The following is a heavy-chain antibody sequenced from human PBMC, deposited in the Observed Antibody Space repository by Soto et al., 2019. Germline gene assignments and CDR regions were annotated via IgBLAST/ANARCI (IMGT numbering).Heavy chain of an antibody. J-gene: IGHJ6*02. D-gene: IGHD3-10*01. CDR3: ARAYGSGYMDV. CDR2: IYYSGST. Sequence: LCGGSISSGGYYWRWIRQHPGKGLEWIGYIYYSGSTYYNPSLKSRVTISVDTSKNQFSLKLSSVTAADTAVYYCARAYGSGYMDVWGQGTTVTVSS. V-gene: IGHV4-31*02. CDR1: GGSISSGGYY.